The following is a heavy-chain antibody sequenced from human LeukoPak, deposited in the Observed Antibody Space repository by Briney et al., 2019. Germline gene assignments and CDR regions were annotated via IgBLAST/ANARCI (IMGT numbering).Heavy chain of an antibody. CDR2: IIPILGIA. V-gene: IGHV1-69*04. Sequence: GASVKVSCKASGGTFSSYAISWVRQAPGQGLEWMGRIIPILGIANYAQKFQGRVTITADKSTSTAYMELSSLRSEDTAVYYCARDGVRGVYYFDYWGQGTLVTVSS. J-gene: IGHJ4*02. CDR3: ARDGVRGVYYFDY. CDR1: GGTFSSYA. D-gene: IGHD3-10*01.